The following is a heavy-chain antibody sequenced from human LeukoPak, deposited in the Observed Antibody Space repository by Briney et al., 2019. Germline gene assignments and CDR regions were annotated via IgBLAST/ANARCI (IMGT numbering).Heavy chain of an antibody. V-gene: IGHV1-69*13. Sequence: SVKVSCKASGGTFSSYAISWVRQAPGQGLEWMGGIIPIFGTANYAQKFQGRVTITADESTSTAYMELSSLRSEDTAVYYCARDGCRHGHPPCGFDYWGQGTLVTVSS. D-gene: IGHD2-21*01. CDR2: IIPIFGTA. CDR3: ARDGCRHGHPPCGFDY. CDR1: GGTFSSYA. J-gene: IGHJ4*02.